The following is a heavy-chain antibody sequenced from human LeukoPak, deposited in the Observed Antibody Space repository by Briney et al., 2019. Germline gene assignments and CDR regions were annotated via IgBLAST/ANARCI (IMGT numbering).Heavy chain of an antibody. CDR2: ISPTGSTT. Sequence: GGSLRLSCTASGFSFSGHWMHWARQLPGKGLVWVSRISPTGSTTSYADSVKGRFTVSRDNAKNTLYLQVNNLRAEDTAVYYCAKDSSVTTRYFDHWGQGTLVTVSS. J-gene: IGHJ4*02. CDR3: AKDSSVTTRYFDH. V-gene: IGHV3-74*01. D-gene: IGHD4-11*01. CDR1: GFSFSGHW.